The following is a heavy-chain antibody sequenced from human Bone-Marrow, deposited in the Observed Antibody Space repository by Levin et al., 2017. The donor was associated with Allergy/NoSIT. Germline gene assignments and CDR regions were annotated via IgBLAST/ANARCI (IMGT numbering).Heavy chain of an antibody. CDR1: GLSFSKVL. CDR2: IKSKTNGGTT. Sequence: PGGSLRLSCAASGLSFSKVLMSWVRQAPGKGLEWVGRIKSKTNGGTTDYGAPVKGRFTMSRDDSRNTLYLQMNSLKIEDTAVYYCATSDFWSGYTIRYWGQGTLVTVSS. D-gene: IGHD3-3*01. V-gene: IGHV3-15*01. CDR3: ATSDFWSGYTIRY. J-gene: IGHJ4*02.